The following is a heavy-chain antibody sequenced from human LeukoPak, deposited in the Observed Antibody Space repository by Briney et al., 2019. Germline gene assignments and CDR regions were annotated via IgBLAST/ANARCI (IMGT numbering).Heavy chain of an antibody. D-gene: IGHD4-17*01. J-gene: IGHJ4*02. CDR3: ARGTRKGDYVPDY. Sequence: GGSLRLSCAASGFTFSDYYMSWIRQAPGKGLEWISYISSSSSYTNYADSVKGRFTISRDNAKNSLYLQMNSLRAEDTAVYYCARGTRKGDYVPDYWGQGTLVTVSS. V-gene: IGHV3-11*05. CDR1: GFTFSDYY. CDR2: ISSSSSYT.